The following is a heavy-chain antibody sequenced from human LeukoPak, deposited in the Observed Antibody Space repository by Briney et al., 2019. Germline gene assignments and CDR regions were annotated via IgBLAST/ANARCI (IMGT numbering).Heavy chain of an antibody. D-gene: IGHD4-11*01. CDR3: TTVSYSNYGFDY. CDR2: IKRKTDGATT. V-gene: IGHV3-15*01. J-gene: IGHJ4*02. Sequence: PGGSLRLFCAASGFTFSNAWMSWVRQAPGKGLEGVGRIKRKTDGATTDYGAPVKGRFTISRDDSKNTLYLQMNSLKTEDTAVYYCTTVSYSNYGFDYWGQGTLVTVSS. CDR1: GFTFSNAW.